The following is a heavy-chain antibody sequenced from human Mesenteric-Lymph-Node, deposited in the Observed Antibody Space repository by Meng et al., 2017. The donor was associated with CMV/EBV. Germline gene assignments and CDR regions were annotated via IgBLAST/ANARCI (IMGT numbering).Heavy chain of an antibody. CDR1: GFTFSSYS. CDR2: ISSSSSYI. D-gene: IGHD1-1*01. V-gene: IGHV3-21*04. CDR3: ARVSIMATGPSDY. J-gene: IGHJ4*02. Sequence: GESLKISCAASGFTFSSYSMNWVRQAPGKGLEWVSSISSSSSYIYYADSVKGRFTISRDNAKNTLYLQMSNLRAEDTAVYYCARVSIMATGPSDYWGQGTLVTVSS.